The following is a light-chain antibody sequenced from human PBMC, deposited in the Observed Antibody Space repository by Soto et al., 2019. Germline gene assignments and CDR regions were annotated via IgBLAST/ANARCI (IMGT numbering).Light chain of an antibody. CDR3: QQYKSYSPES. V-gene: IGKV1-5*03. CDR1: QSIGGR. CDR2: EAS. Sequence: DIQMTQSPSTLSASVGERVTITCRASQSIGGRVAWYQQKPGEAPKFVVYEASKLESGVPKRFRGSGFGTEFTLTITNLQPDDFGTYYCQQYKSYSPESFGQGTKLEIK. J-gene: IGKJ2*03.